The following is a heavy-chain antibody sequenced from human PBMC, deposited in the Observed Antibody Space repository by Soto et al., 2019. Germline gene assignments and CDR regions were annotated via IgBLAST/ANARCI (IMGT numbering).Heavy chain of an antibody. D-gene: IGHD6-13*01. Sequence: EVQLVETGGGLIQPGGSLRLSCAASGFTVSSHYMTWVRQAPGKGLEWVSVIFSGGRTYYADSVKGRFTISRDNSKNTLYLQMNSLRAEDTAVYYCARGGVPNGRSAAVELWGQGTLVTVSS. CDR2: IFSGGRT. V-gene: IGHV3-53*02. CDR3: ARGGVPNGRSAAVEL. J-gene: IGHJ4*02. CDR1: GFTVSSHY.